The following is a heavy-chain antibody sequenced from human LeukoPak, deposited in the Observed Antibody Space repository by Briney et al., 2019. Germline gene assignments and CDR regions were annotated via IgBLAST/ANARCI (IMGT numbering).Heavy chain of an antibody. Sequence: QAGGSLRLSCAASGFTVSSNYMSWVRQAPGKGLEWVAVISYDGSNKYYADSVKGRFTISRDNSKNTLYLQMNSLRAEDTAVYYCAKDKYSSGWKRYFDYWGQGTLVTVSS. CDR3: AKDKYSSGWKRYFDY. CDR1: GFTVSSNY. J-gene: IGHJ4*02. D-gene: IGHD6-19*01. CDR2: ISYDGSNK. V-gene: IGHV3-30*18.